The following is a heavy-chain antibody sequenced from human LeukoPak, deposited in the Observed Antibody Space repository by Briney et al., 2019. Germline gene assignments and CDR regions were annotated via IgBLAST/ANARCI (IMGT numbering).Heavy chain of an antibody. Sequence: RGSLRLSCTASGFTFTNYYMTWVRQAPGKGLEWVSCISGSGGTTYYAHSVQGRLSISRDNSINTLPLQLNSLRAEETVVFYCAKPSSIVIVPTALQRSLDYWGQGALVTVSS. J-gene: IGHJ4*02. V-gene: IGHV3-23*01. CDR1: GFTFTNYY. CDR2: ISGSGGTT. D-gene: IGHD2/OR15-2a*01. CDR3: AKPSSIVIVPTALQRSLDY.